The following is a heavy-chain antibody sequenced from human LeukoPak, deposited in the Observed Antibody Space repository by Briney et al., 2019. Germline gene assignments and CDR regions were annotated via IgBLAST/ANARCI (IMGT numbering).Heavy chain of an antibody. Sequence: GGSLRLSCAPSAFTVSSNYMTWVRQAPGKRLEWVSVLYAGGTTYYADSVKGRFTISRDNSNNTLYLQMNSLRAEDTAMYYCARVRQWSTERAFDHWGQGTLVTVSS. CDR3: ARVRQWSTERAFDH. CDR2: LYAGGTT. D-gene: IGHD6-19*01. J-gene: IGHJ4*02. CDR1: AFTVSSNY. V-gene: IGHV3-53*01.